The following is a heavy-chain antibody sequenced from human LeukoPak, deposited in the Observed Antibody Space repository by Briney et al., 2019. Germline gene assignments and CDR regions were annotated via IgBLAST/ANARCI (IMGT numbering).Heavy chain of an antibody. CDR1: GYTFTDYY. CDR3: VRWDPTYDIAASGTSNYY. V-gene: IGHV1-2*02. CDR2: INPNSGGT. J-gene: IGHJ4*02. D-gene: IGHD6-13*01. Sequence: ASVKVSCKASGYTFTDYYMHWVRQAPGQGLEGMGWINPNSGGTNYAQKFQGRVTMTRDTSISTAYMELSRLRSDDTAVYYCVRWDPTYDIAASGTSNYYWGQGTLVTVSS.